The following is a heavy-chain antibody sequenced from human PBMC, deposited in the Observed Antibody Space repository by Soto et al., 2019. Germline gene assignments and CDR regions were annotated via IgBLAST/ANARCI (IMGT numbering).Heavy chain of an antibody. D-gene: IGHD7-27*01. J-gene: IGHJ3*02. V-gene: IGHV1-69*13. CDR3: AQKATNWGSNDAFDI. Sequence: ASVKVSCKASGGTFSSYAISWVRQAPGQGLEWMGGIIPILGTANYAQKFQGRVTITADESTSTAYMELSSLRSEDTAVYYCAQKATNWGSNDAFDIWGQGTMVTVSS. CDR2: IIPILGTA. CDR1: GGTFSSYA.